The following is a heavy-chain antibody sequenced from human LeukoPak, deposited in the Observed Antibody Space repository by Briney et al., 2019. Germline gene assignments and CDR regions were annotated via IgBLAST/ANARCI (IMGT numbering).Heavy chain of an antibody. D-gene: IGHD6-13*01. Sequence: SEALSLTCSVSGGSISSYYWSWIRQPAGKGLEWIGRIYTSGSTNYNPSLKSRVTISVDTSKNQFSLKLSSVTAADTAVYYCARLAIAAAGNDAFDIWGQGTMVTVSS. CDR2: IYTSGST. CDR3: ARLAIAAAGNDAFDI. J-gene: IGHJ3*02. CDR1: GGSISSYY. V-gene: IGHV4-4*07.